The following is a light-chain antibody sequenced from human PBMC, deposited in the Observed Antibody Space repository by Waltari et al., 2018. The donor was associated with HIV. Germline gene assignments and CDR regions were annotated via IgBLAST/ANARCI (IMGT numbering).Light chain of an antibody. CDR1: SANIGSYN. Sequence: QSVLTQQPSASGTPGHRVTSSCSGSSANIGSYNVNWYQHLPATSPKLLIFRNSQRPSGVPDRFSASKSCTSASLAISGLQSEDEADYYCAAWDYSLNGYVFGTGTRVTVL. J-gene: IGLJ1*01. V-gene: IGLV1-44*01. CDR2: RNS. CDR3: AAWDYSLNGYV.